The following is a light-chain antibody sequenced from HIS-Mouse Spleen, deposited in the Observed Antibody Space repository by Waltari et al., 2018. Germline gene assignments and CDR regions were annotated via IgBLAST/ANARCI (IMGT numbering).Light chain of an antibody. CDR2: DAS. J-gene: IGKJ1*01. V-gene: IGKV3-11*01. CDR3: QQRSNWPPV. Sequence: EIVLTQSPATLSLSPGERATLSCRASQSVSSYLAWYQQKPGQAPRLLIYDASNRATGIPDRFSGSGSGTDFTLTISSLEPEDFAVYYCQQRSNWPPVFGQGTKVEIK. CDR1: QSVSSY.